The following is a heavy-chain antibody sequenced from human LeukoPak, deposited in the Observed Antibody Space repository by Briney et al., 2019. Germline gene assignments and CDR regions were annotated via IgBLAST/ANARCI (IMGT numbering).Heavy chain of an antibody. CDR2: ISAYNGNT. V-gene: IGHV1-18*01. D-gene: IGHD6-6*01. J-gene: IGHJ4*02. Sequence: ASVTVSCTASGYTFTSYGISWVRQAPGQGLEWMGWISAYNGNTNYAQKLQGRVTMTTDTSTSTAYMELRSLRSDDTAVYYCARNTIAAHVDYWGQGTLVTVSS. CDR1: GYTFTSYG. CDR3: ARNTIAAHVDY.